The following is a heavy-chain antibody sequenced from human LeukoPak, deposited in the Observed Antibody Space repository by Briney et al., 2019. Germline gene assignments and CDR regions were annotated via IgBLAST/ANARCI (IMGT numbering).Heavy chain of an antibody. CDR2: IIPICGTA. Sequence: SVKVSCKASGGTFISYAISWVRQAPGQGLEWMGGIIPICGTANYAQKFQGRVTITADESTSTAYMELSSLRSEDMAVLNCARELYYNSPAPTEYYYYMDVWGKGTTVTVSS. J-gene: IGHJ6*03. CDR3: ARELYYNSPAPTEYYYYMDV. V-gene: IGHV1-69*13. D-gene: IGHD3-10*01. CDR1: GGTFISYA.